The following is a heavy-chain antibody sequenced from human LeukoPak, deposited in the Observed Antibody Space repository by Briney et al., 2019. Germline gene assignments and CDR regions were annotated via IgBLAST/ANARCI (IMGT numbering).Heavy chain of an antibody. Sequence: GASVKVSCKASGGTFSSYAISWLRQAPGQGLEWMGGIIPIFGTANYAQKFQGRVTITTDESTSTAYMELSSLRSEDTAVYYCARSEDSSSWYGVANYWGQGTLVTVSS. CDR1: GGTFSSYA. J-gene: IGHJ4*02. CDR2: IIPIFGTA. D-gene: IGHD6-13*01. CDR3: ARSEDSSSWYGVANY. V-gene: IGHV1-69*05.